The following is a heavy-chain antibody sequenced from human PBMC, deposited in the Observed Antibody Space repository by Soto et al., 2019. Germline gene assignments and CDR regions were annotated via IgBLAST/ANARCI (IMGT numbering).Heavy chain of an antibody. CDR2: ISGSGDST. CDR1: GVTFSSYA. J-gene: IGHJ4*02. Sequence: GGSLRLSCAAAGVTFSSYAMHWVRQAPGKGLEWVSVISGSGDSTYYADSVKGRFTISRDNSKNTLYLQMNSLRAEDSAVYYCAKGRDIVATISDYWGQGTLVTVSS. CDR3: AKGRDIVATISDY. V-gene: IGHV3-23*01. D-gene: IGHD5-12*01.